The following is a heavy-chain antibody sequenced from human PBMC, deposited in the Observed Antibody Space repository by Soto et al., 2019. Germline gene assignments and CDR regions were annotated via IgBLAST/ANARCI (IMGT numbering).Heavy chain of an antibody. D-gene: IGHD3-9*01. CDR2: MYHSGNT. CDR1: GCSSSGVNHY. V-gene: IGHV4-39*01. CDR3: ASHYFDSWTGHYTGVFYFDF. Sequence: SATLSLTCRVSGCSSSGVNHYWAWIRQPPGDWLEWIGSMYHSGNTYYNPSLNSRVTISVDTSKNQFSLKLSSVTAADTALYFCASHYFDSWTGHYTGVFYFDFWGQGALVTVS. J-gene: IGHJ4*02.